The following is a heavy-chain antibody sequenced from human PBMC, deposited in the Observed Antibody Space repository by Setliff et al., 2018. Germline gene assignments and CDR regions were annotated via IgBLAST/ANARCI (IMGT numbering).Heavy chain of an antibody. V-gene: IGHV1-2*02. D-gene: IGHD3-22*01. CDR3: ARGGIYNYVSSAYFDL. J-gene: IGHJ3*01. CDR1: GYTFSDYY. CDR2: INPKSGGA. Sequence: ASVKVSCKASGYTFSDYYMYWVRQAPGQGLEWMGWINPKSGGAHYAQRFRGRVTMSRETSISTDYMELSRLTSDDTAVYYCARGGIYNYVSSAYFDLWVQASMVTVSS.